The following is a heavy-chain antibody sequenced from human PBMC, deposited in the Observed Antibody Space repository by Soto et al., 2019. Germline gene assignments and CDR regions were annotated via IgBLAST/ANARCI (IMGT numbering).Heavy chain of an antibody. CDR3: ARKIAAAGNNYYYYGMDV. Sequence: SVKVSCKASGGTFSSYTISWVRQAPGQGLEWMGGIIPIFGTANYAQKFQGRVTITADESTSTAYMELSSLRSEDTAVYYCARKIAAAGNNYYYYGMDVWGQGTTVTVSS. V-gene: IGHV1-69*13. J-gene: IGHJ6*02. CDR2: IIPIFGTA. CDR1: GGTFSSYT. D-gene: IGHD6-13*01.